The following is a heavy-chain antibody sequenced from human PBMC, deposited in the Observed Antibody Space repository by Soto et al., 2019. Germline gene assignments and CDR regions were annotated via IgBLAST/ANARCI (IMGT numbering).Heavy chain of an antibody. D-gene: IGHD5-18*01. V-gene: IGHV1-69*13. Sequence: SVKVSCKASGGTFSSYAISWVRQAPGQGLERMGGIIPIFGTANYAQKFQGRVTITADESTSTAYRELSSLRSEDTAVYYCAREGRYSYGSPPHDAFDIWGQGTMVTVSS. CDR2: IIPIFGTA. CDR1: GGTFSSYA. CDR3: AREGRYSYGSPPHDAFDI. J-gene: IGHJ3*02.